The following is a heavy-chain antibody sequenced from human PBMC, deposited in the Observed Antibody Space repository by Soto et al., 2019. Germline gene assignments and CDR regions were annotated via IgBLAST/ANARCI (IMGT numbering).Heavy chain of an antibody. J-gene: IGHJ6*02. CDR1: GFTFSSYS. V-gene: IGHV3-48*01. CDR3: ARADRGYAHGYHYYGMDV. CDR2: ISSSSSTI. D-gene: IGHD5-12*01. Sequence: EVQLVESGGGLVQPGGSLRLSCAASGFTFSSYSMNWVRQAPGKGLEWVSYISSSSSTIYYADSVKGRFTISRDNAKNSLYLQLNSLRAEDTAVYYCARADRGYAHGYHYYGMDVWGQGTTVTVSS.